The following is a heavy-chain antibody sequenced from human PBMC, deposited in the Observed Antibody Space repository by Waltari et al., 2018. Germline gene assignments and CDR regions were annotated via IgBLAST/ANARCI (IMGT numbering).Heavy chain of an antibody. CDR1: GFTFSSYA. J-gene: IGHJ4*02. Sequence: QVQLVESGGGVVQPGRSLRLSCAASGFTFSSYAMHWVRQAPGKGLGGGAVISYDGSNKYYADSVKGRFTISRDKSKNTLYLQMNSLRAEDTAVYYCARVSGYSCDYWGQGTLVTVSS. V-gene: IGHV3-30-3*01. CDR2: ISYDGSNK. D-gene: IGHD3-22*01. CDR3: ARVSGYSCDY.